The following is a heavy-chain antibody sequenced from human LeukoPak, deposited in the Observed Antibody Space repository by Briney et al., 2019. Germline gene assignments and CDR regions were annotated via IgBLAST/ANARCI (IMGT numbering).Heavy chain of an antibody. CDR2: INAGNGNT. D-gene: IGHD3-3*01. Sequence: ASVKVSCKASGYTFTRNAMHWVRQAPGQRLEWMGWINAGNGNTKYSQEFQGRVTITRDTSASTTYMELSSLRSEDMAVYYCARSDFWSGSWAFDIWGQGTMVTVSS. CDR1: GYTFTRNA. CDR3: ARSDFWSGSWAFDI. V-gene: IGHV1-3*03. J-gene: IGHJ3*02.